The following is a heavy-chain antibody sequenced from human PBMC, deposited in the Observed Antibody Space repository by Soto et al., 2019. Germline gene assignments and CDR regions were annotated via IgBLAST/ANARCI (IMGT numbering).Heavy chain of an antibody. J-gene: IGHJ4*02. CDR2: IIPFFGTS. CDR3: ARDRNRDWNYVGYHFDN. V-gene: IGHV1-69*01. CDR1: GGTFSSYA. D-gene: IGHD1-7*01. Sequence: QVQLVQSGAEVKKPGSSVKVSCKASGGTFSSYAINWLRHAPGQGLEWMGWIIPFFGTSNRAQKFQGIVTITADDSSTTAYMELSSLRAEDTAVYYCARDRNRDWNYVGYHFDNWGQGTQVTVSS.